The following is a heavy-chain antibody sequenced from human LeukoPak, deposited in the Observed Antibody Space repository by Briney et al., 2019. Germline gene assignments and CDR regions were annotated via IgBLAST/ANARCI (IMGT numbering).Heavy chain of an antibody. CDR1: GYPISSAYY. CDR3: ARGVTMIGRLRFDP. J-gene: IGHJ5*02. Sequence: SETLSLTCTVSGYPISSAYYWGWIRQPPGKGLEWIGSIYHSGSTYYNPSLKSRVTISVDTSKNQFSLNLSSVTAADTAVYYCARGVTMIGRLRFDPWGQGTLVTVSS. V-gene: IGHV4-38-2*02. CDR2: IYHSGST. D-gene: IGHD3-22*01.